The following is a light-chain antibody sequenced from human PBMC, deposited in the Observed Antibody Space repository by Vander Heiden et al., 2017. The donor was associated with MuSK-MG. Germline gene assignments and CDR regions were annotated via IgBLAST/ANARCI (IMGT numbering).Light chain of an antibody. Sequence: DTQMTQSPSSLSASVGDRVTITCRASQSISSYLDWYQQKPGKAPKLLIYDASSLQSGVPSRFSGSGSGTDFTLTISSLQPEDFATYYCQQSDSTPSTFGQGTKVEIK. J-gene: IGKJ2*01. CDR2: DAS. CDR1: QSISSY. CDR3: QQSDSTPST. V-gene: IGKV1-39*01.